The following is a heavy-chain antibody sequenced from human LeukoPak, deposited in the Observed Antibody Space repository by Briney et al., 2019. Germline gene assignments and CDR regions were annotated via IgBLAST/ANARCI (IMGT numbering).Heavy chain of an antibody. CDR2: IYTSGNT. Sequence: SETLSLTCTVSGGSISSYYWSWVRQPAGKGLEWIGRIYTSGNTNYNPSLKSRVTISVDTSKNQFSLKLSSVTAADTAVYYCAREGTEANFDYWGQGTLVTVSS. CDR1: GGSISSYY. D-gene: IGHD3/OR15-3a*01. CDR3: AREGTEANFDY. V-gene: IGHV4-4*07. J-gene: IGHJ4*02.